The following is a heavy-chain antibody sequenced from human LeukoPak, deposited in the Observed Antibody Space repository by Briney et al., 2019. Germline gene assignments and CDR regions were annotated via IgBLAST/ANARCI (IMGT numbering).Heavy chain of an antibody. V-gene: IGHV4-4*07. D-gene: IGHD3-3*01. CDR2: IYTSGST. CDR1: GGSISSYY. CDR3: AREGLTEGGSGVVIPNDAFDI. J-gene: IGHJ3*02. Sequence: SETLSLTCTVSGGSISSYYWSWIRQPAGKGLEWIGRIYTSGSTNYNLSLKSRVTMSVDTSKNQFSLKLSSVTAADTAVYYCAREGLTEGGSGVVIPNDAFDIWGQGTMVTVSS.